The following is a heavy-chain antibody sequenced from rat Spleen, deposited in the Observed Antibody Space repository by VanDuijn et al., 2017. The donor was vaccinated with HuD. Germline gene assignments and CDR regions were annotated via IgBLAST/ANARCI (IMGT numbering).Heavy chain of an antibody. V-gene: IGHV5-31*01. CDR3: VREELGVDY. CDR1: XFTXXNYX. J-gene: IGHJ2*01. Sequence: EVQLVESGGGLVQPGGXXRLSCVXXXFTXXNYXXXWIXXXPGXXLEXXXSIINASGRTYYPDSVKGRFTISRDTAQNTLYLQMNSLRAEETATDYCVREELGVDYWGQGVMVTVSS. D-gene: IGHD3-6*01. CDR2: IINASGRT.